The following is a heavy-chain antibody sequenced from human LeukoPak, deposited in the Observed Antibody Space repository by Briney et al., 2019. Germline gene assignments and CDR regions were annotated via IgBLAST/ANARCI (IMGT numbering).Heavy chain of an antibody. Sequence: GGSLRLFCAASGFTFSSYGMHWVRQAPGKGLEWVAVIWYDGSNKYYADSVKGRFTISRDSSKNTLSLQMNSLRDEDTAVYYCAKGLSSRVYYYGMDVWGQGTTVTVSS. CDR2: IWYDGSNK. V-gene: IGHV3-33*06. CDR1: GFTFSSYG. J-gene: IGHJ6*02. CDR3: AKGLSSRVYYYGMDV. D-gene: IGHD6-13*01.